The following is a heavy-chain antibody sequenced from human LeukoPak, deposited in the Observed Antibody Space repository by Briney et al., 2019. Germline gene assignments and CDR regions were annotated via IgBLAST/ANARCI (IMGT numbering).Heavy chain of an antibody. D-gene: IGHD3-10*01. CDR3: ARLSAYYYGSYFYYYMDV. J-gene: IGHJ6*03. V-gene: IGHV3-7*01. CDR1: GFIFSSYN. CDR2: IKQDESER. Sequence: PGGSLRLSCAASGFIFSSYNMNWVRQAPGKGPEWVANIKQDESERYTVDSVKGRFTISRDNAKNSVYLQMNSLKGEDTALYYCARLSAYYYGSYFYYYMDVWGKGTTVTVSS.